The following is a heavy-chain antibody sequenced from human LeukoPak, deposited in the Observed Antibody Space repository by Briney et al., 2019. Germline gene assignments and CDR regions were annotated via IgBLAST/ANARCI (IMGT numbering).Heavy chain of an antibody. CDR2: IYYSGIT. D-gene: IGHD5-18*01. CDR3: ARLRGYSYGYSRYYYYYMDV. J-gene: IGHJ6*03. Sequence: PSETLSLTCTVSGGSISATGYFWGWIHQPPGKGLEWIGSIYYSGITHYNPSLKSRVTISVDTSKNQFSLKLSSVTAADTAVYYCARLRGYSYGYSRYYYYYMDVWGKGTTVTVSS. CDR1: GGSISATGYF. V-gene: IGHV4-39*07.